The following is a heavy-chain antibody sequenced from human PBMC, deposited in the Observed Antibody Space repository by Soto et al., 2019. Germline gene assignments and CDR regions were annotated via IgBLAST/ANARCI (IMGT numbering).Heavy chain of an antibody. J-gene: IGHJ5*02. CDR1: GFTFGDYA. CDR3: TRDYDILTGYYLLYSFDP. Sequence: GGSLRLSCTASGFTFGDYAMSWFRQAPGKGLEWVGFIRSKAYGGTTEYAASVKGRFTISRDDSKSIAYLQMNSLKTDDTAVYYCTRDYDILTGYYLLYSFDPWGQGTLVTVSS. V-gene: IGHV3-49*03. D-gene: IGHD3-9*01. CDR2: IRSKAYGGTT.